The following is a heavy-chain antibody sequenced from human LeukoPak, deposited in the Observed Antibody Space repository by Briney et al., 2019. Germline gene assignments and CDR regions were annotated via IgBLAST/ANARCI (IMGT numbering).Heavy chain of an antibody. Sequence: ASVNVSCKASGYTFTSYDINWVRQATGQGLEWMGWMNPNSGNAGYAQKFQARVTMTRHTSISTAYMELSSLRSADKTVYYCARGLGDFWSGYYTDGFVDWGQGTLVSVSS. CDR3: ARGLGDFWSGYYTDGFVD. J-gene: IGHJ4*02. CDR1: GYTFTSYD. CDR2: MNPNSGNA. V-gene: IGHV1-8*01. D-gene: IGHD3-3*01.